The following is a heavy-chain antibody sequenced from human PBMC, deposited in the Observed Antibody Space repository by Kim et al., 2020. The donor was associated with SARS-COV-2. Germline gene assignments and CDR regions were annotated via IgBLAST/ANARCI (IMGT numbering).Heavy chain of an antibody. CDR3: ATVFGPYSSTWYSIDS. J-gene: IGHJ4*02. Sequence: SMKGRFTLSRDNSKNTLYLQMNSLRAEDTAIYYCATVFGPYSSTWYSIDSWGQGTLVTVSS. D-gene: IGHD6-13*01. V-gene: IGHV3-30*07.